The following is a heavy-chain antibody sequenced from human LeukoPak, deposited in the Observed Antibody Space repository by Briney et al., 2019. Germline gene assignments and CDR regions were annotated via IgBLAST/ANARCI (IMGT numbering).Heavy chain of an antibody. CDR1: GFTFSSYG. CDR3: AKDRWYYDSSGYFDY. Sequence: GGSLRLSCAASGFTFSSYGMHWVRQAPGKGLEWVAVISYDRSNKYYADSVKGRFTISRDNSKNTLYLQMNSLRAEDTAVYYCAKDRWYYDSSGYFDYWGQGTLVTVSS. J-gene: IGHJ4*02. CDR2: ISYDRSNK. D-gene: IGHD3-22*01. V-gene: IGHV3-30*18.